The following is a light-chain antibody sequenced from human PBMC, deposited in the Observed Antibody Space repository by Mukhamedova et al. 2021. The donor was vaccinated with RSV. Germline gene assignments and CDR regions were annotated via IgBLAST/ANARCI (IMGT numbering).Light chain of an antibody. CDR1: SSDIGKSF. CDR2: END. V-gene: IGLV1-51*01. J-gene: IGLJ2*01. Sequence: SSDIGKSFVAWYQQLPGTAPKLLIYENDKRPSGIPGRFSGSKSGTSATLGITGLQTGDEADYYCAAWDSSLNAVVSGGGTKLSVL. CDR3: AAWDSSLNAVV.